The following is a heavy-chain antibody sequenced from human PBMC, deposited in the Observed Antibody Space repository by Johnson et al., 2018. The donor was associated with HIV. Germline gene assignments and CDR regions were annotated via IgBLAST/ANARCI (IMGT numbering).Heavy chain of an antibody. CDR1: GFTFSSYA. CDR3: GRDINYSNYVTDAFDI. D-gene: IGHD4-11*01. V-gene: IGHV3-30-3*01. Sequence: QVQFVDSGGGVVQPGRSVRLSCAASGFTFSSYAMHWVRQAPGKGLEWVAVISYDGSNKYYADSVKGRFTISRDSSKNTLYLQMNSLRAEDTAVCYCGRDINYSNYVTDAFDIWGQGTVVTVSS. CDR2: ISYDGSNK. J-gene: IGHJ3*02.